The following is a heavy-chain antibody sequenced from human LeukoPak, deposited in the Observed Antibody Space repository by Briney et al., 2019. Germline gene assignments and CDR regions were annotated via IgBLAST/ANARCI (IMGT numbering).Heavy chain of an antibody. V-gene: IGHV1-2*02. CDR1: GYTFTGYY. CDR3: ARDSPYSGSSWYGVFDY. D-gene: IGHD6-13*01. J-gene: IGHJ4*02. CDR2: IKPNSGGT. Sequence: ASVKVSCKASGYTFTGYYMHWVRQAPGQGLEWMGWIKPNSGGTNYAQKFQGRVTMTRDTSISTAYMELSRLRSDDTAVYYCARDSPYSGSSWYGVFDYWGQGTLVTVSS.